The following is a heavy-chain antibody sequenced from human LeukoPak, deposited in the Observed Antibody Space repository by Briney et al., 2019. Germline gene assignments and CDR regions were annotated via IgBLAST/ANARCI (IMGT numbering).Heavy chain of an antibody. V-gene: IGHV3-30*18. D-gene: IGHD1-26*01. J-gene: IGHJ6*02. CDR3: AKDRRYSGSYYYYYGMDV. CDR1: GFTFSSYG. Sequence: GRSLRLSCAASGFTFSSYGMHWVRQVPGKGLEWVAVISYDGSNKYYADSVKGRFTISRDNSKNTLYLQMNSLRAEDTAVYYCAKDRRYSGSYYYYYGMDVWGQGTTVTVSS. CDR2: ISYDGSNK.